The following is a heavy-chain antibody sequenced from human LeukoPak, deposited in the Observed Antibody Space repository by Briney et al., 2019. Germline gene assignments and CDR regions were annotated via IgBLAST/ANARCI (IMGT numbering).Heavy chain of an antibody. Sequence: PGGSLRLSCAASGFTFRSSWMHWARQPPGKGLVWVSRIYSDWSSTTYAASVKGRFTISRDNAKNTLYLQMTSLRAEDTAVYYCAREGQGGSFDYWGQGTLVTVSS. V-gene: IGHV3-74*01. CDR2: IYSDWSST. CDR3: AREGQGGSFDY. CDR1: GFTFRSSW. J-gene: IGHJ4*02. D-gene: IGHD1-26*01.